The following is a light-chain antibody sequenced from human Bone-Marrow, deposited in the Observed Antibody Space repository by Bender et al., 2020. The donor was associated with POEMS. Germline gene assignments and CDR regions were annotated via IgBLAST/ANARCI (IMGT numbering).Light chain of an antibody. CDR3: AVWDDSLNGWV. Sequence: QSALTQPASVSGSPGQSITISCSGTNTDIGNKDVVSWYQQVPGKAPKLLIYQGTERPSGVSNRFSGSKSGNTASLTISGLQSEDEADYYCAVWDDSLNGWVFGGGTKLTVL. CDR2: QGT. J-gene: IGLJ3*02. CDR1: NTDIGNKDV. V-gene: IGLV2-14*02.